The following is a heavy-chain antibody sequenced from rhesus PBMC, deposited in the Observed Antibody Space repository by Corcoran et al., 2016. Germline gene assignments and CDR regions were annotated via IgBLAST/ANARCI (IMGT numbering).Heavy chain of an antibody. Sequence: QVQLQESGPGLVKPLETLSLTCAVSGGSISSNYWSWIRQAPGKGLEWIGYFYVVCRRTHSNPSLKSRAPLSVDTSKNQLSLKLSSVTATDTAVYYCARQVSSIAAAGPRFDYWGQGVLVTVSS. V-gene: IGHV4S11*01. CDR1: GGSISSNY. J-gene: IGHJ4*01. CDR3: ARQVSSIAAAGPRFDY. CDR2: FYVVCRRT. D-gene: IGHD6-25*01.